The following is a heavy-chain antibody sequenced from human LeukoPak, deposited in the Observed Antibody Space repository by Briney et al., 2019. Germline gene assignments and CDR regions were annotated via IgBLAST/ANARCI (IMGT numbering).Heavy chain of an antibody. CDR2: IKSKTDGGTT. CDR1: GFTFSNAW. V-gene: IGHV3-15*01. Sequence: PGGSLRLSCAASGFTFSNAWMSWVRQAPGKGLEWVGRIKSKTDGGTTDYAAPVKGRFTISRDDSKNTLCLQMNSLKTEDTAVYYCTTILTYYYDSSGYPAYYFDYWGQGTLVTVSS. D-gene: IGHD3-22*01. J-gene: IGHJ4*02. CDR3: TTILTYYYDSSGYPAYYFDY.